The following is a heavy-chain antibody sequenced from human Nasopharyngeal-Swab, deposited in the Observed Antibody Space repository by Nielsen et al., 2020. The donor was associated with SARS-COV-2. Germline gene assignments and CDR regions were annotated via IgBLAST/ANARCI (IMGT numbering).Heavy chain of an antibody. Sequence: GGSLRLSCAASGFTFSSYSMNWVRQAPGKGLEWVSSISSSSIYTYYADSVKGRFTISRDNAKNSLYLQMNSLRAEDTAVYFCARDYRTEATQDWGQGTLVTVSS. D-gene: IGHD3-16*02. CDR2: ISSSSIYT. CDR1: GFTFSSYS. J-gene: IGHJ1*01. V-gene: IGHV3-21*01. CDR3: ARDYRTEATQD.